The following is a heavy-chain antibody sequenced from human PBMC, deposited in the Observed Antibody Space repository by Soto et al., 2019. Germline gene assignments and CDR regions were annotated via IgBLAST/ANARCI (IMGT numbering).Heavy chain of an antibody. CDR2: IYSGGST. CDR3: ARDRGWTVGYY. J-gene: IGHJ4*02. Sequence: GGSLRLSCAASGFTVSSNYMSWVRQAPGKGLEWVSVIYSGGSTYYADSVKGRFTISRDNSKNTLYLQMNSLRAEDTAVYYCARDRGWTVGYYWGQGTLVTVSS. D-gene: IGHD3-10*01. CDR1: GFTVSSNY. V-gene: IGHV3-66*01.